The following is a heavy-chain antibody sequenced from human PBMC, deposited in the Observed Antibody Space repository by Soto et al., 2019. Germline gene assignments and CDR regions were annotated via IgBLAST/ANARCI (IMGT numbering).Heavy chain of an antibody. J-gene: IGHJ3*02. CDR2: ISASGTYI. Sequence: EVQVVETGGGLVKPGGSLRLSCAASGFTLSRDSMHWVRQAPGKWLEWVSSISASGTYIYYAHSVKGRFTIYRDTATNALYLQMNSLSAEDTAVYYCARGALCSSTKCFGAGAFDIWGQGTMVTVAS. CDR1: GFTLSRDS. V-gene: IGHV3-21*02. D-gene: IGHD2-2*01. CDR3: ARGALCSSTKCFGAGAFDI.